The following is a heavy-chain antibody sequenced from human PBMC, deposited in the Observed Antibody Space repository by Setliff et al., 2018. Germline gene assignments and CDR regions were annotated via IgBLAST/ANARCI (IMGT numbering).Heavy chain of an antibody. V-gene: IGHV1-2*02. D-gene: IGHD5-12*01. Sequence: GASVKVSCKASGYSFSAYYMHWVRQAPGQGLEWLGWINPNSGHTNYAQNFQGRLTVTTDTSTSTAYMELSSLRFDDTAVYYCARGNPAERYEYWGQGTLVTVSS. CDR2: INPNSGHT. CDR3: ARGNPAERYEY. CDR1: GYSFSAYY. J-gene: IGHJ1*01.